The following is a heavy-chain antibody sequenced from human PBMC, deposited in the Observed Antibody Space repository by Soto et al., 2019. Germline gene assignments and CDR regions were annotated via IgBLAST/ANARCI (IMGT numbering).Heavy chain of an antibody. V-gene: IGHV1-46*01. CDR2: INPSGGST. CDR1: QYEMTRHR. Sequence: AWVKGAWKGGQYEMTRHRVHWVCRAPGQRLEWMGIINPSGGSTNYARRFRGRVTMTRDTSTSTVYMELSSLRCEDTAVYYCASALSATDSLPRGAKHRGHVMDVWG. D-gene: IGHD3-10*01. CDR3: ASALSATDSLPRGAKHRGHVMDV. J-gene: IGHJ6*02.